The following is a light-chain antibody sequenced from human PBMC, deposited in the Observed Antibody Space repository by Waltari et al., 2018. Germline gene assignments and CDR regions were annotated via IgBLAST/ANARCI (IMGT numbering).Light chain of an antibody. J-gene: IGKJ1*01. CDR1: QSILYTSNDKNY. CDR2: WAS. V-gene: IGKV4-1*01. CDR3: QQYYSRRT. Sequence: DIVMTQSPDSLAVSLGERATIHCKASQSILYTSNDKNYLAWYQQKPGQPPKLLIYWASTRESGVPDRFSGSGSGTDFTLTISSLQAEDVAVYYCQQYYSRRTFGQGTKVEIK.